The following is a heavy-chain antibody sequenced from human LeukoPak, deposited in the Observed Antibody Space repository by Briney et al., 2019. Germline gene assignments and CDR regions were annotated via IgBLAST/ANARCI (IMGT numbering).Heavy chain of an antibody. CDR2: IRGSGGST. CDR3: AKDRGRNDDGFDI. Sequence: GGSLRLSCAASGIIFSSYAMSWVRQAPGKGLEWVSAIRGSGGSTYYADSVKGRFTISRDNSKNTLYLQMNSLRAEDTAVYYCAKDRGRNDDGFDIWGQGTTVTVSS. CDR1: GIIFSSYA. J-gene: IGHJ3*02. V-gene: IGHV3-23*01. D-gene: IGHD1-1*01.